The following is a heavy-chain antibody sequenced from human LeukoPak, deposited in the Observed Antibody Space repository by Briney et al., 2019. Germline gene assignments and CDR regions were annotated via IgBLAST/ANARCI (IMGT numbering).Heavy chain of an antibody. CDR2: IYNTGST. V-gene: IGHV4-4*07. J-gene: IGHJ4*02. CDR1: GGSISSYH. CDR3: ARDRGPYCSGGSCFDY. Sequence: SETLSLICNVSGGSISSYHWSWIRQPAGKGLEWIGRIYNTGSTNYNPSLKSRVTLSLDTSKNQVSLKLGSVTAADTAVYFCARDRGPYCSGGSCFDYWGQGILVTVSS. D-gene: IGHD2-15*01.